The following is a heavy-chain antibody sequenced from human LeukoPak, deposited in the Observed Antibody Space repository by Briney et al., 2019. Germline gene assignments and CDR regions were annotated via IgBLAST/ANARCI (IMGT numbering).Heavy chain of an antibody. CDR3: ARHEISLTTPSTSSWFDP. Sequence: GESLKISCKGSGYSFTSYWIGWVRQKPGKGLEWMGIIYPGDSDTRYSPSFQGQVTISADKSISTAYLQWSSLKASDTAIYYCARHEISLTTPSTSSWFDPWGQGTLVTVSS. J-gene: IGHJ5*02. V-gene: IGHV5-51*01. CDR2: IYPGDSDT. D-gene: IGHD2/OR15-2a*01. CDR1: GYSFTSYW.